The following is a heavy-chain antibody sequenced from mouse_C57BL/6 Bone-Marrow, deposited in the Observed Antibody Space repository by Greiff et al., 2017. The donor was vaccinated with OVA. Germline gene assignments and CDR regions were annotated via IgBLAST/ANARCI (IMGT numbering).Heavy chain of an antibody. Sequence: VKLVESGAELVRPGTSVKMSCKASGYTFTNYWIGWAKQRPGHGLEWIGDIYPGGGYTNYNEKFKGKATLTADKSSSTAYMQFSSLTSEDAAIYYCARGIYYDYDYAMDYWGQGTSVTVSS. J-gene: IGHJ4*01. CDR1: GYTFTNYW. V-gene: IGHV1-63*01. CDR3: ARGIYYDYDYAMDY. CDR2: IYPGGGYT. D-gene: IGHD2-4*01.